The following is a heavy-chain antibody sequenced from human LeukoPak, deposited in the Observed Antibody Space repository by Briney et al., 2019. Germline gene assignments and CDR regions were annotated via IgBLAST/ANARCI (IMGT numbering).Heavy chain of an antibody. V-gene: IGHV3-23*01. CDR3: AKVRGYDSINYFDY. D-gene: IGHD3-22*01. Sequence: PGGSLRLSCAASGFTFSSYAMSCVRQAPGKGLEWVSAISASGGSTYYADSVKGRFTISRDNSKNTLYLQMNSLRAEDTAVYYCAKVRGYDSINYFDYWGQGTLVTVSS. CDR2: ISASGGST. CDR1: GFTFSSYA. J-gene: IGHJ4*02.